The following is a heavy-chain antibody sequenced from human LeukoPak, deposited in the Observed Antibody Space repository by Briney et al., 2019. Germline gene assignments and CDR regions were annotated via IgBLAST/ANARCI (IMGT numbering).Heavy chain of an antibody. CDR2: ISSSGSTI. V-gene: IGHV3-11*01. CDR3: AKGVSAFDI. D-gene: IGHD2-8*01. Sequence: GGSLRLSCAASGFTVSSNYMSWVRQAPGKGLEWVSYISSSGSTIYYADSVKGRFTISRDNAKNSLYLQMNSLRAEDTAVYYCAKGVSAFDIWGQGTMVTVSS. J-gene: IGHJ3*02. CDR1: GFTVSSNY.